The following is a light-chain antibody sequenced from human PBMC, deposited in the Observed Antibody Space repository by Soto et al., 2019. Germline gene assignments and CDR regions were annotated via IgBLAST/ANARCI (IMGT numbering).Light chain of an antibody. J-gene: IGLJ2*01. V-gene: IGLV4-69*01. CDR1: SGHSSYA. CDR2: LNSDGSH. CDR3: RTWGTGTVV. Sequence: QTVVTQSPSASASLGASVKLTCTLSSGHSSYAIAWHQQQSEKGPRYLMKLNSDGSHSKGDGIPDRFSGSSSGAERYLTISSLQSEDEADYYCRTWGTGTVVFGGGTKLTVL.